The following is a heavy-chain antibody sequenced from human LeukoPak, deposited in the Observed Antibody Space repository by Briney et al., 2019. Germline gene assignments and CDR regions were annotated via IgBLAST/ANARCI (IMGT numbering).Heavy chain of an antibody. V-gene: IGHV5-51*01. Sequence: GESLKISCKGSGYSFTSYWIGWVRQMPGKGLEWMGIIYPDDSDTRYSPSFQGQVTISADKSISTAYLQWSSLKASDTAMYYCASAYCGGDCYLNDAFDIWGQGTMVTVSS. J-gene: IGHJ3*02. CDR2: IYPDDSDT. CDR3: ASAYCGGDCYLNDAFDI. D-gene: IGHD2-21*02. CDR1: GYSFTSYW.